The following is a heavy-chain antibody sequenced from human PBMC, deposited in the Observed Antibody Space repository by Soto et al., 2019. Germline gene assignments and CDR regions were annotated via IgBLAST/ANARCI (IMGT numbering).Heavy chain of an antibody. CDR2: ISYDGSNK. CDR3: AKVERATIRHYYYYGMDV. V-gene: IGHV3-30-3*01. J-gene: IGHJ6*02. Sequence: QVQLVESGGGVVQPGRSLRLSCAASGFTFSSYAMHWVRQAPGKGLEWVAVISYDGSNKYYADSVKGRFTISRDNSKNTLYLQMNSLRAEDTAVYYCAKVERATIRHYYYYGMDVWGQGTTVTVSS. CDR1: GFTFSSYA. D-gene: IGHD5-12*01.